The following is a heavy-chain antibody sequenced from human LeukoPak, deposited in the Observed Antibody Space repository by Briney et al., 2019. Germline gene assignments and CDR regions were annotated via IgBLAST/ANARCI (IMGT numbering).Heavy chain of an antibody. CDR2: TYSGTT. J-gene: IGHJ4*02. V-gene: IGHV4-4*09. CDR3: ARRLRTYFDY. Sequence: SEALSLTCTVTGGPISANYWNWIRQSPGKGLEWIGHTYSGTTTCNPSLKSRVTISVDTSKNEFSLKLSSVTAADTAVYYCARRLRTYFDYWGQGSLVTVSS. CDR1: GGPISANY.